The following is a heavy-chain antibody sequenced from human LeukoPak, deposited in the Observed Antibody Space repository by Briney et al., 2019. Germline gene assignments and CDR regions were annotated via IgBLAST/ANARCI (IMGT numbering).Heavy chain of an antibody. D-gene: IGHD5-18*01. CDR1: GYSGTSLY. J-gene: IGHJ4*02. CDR3: ARTARVFDF. CDR2: TYTSGDT. V-gene: IGHV4-4*09. Sequence: SETLSLACTVCGYSGTSLYLSCIRQPPGKGLEVIGYTYTSGDTNYNPSLKSRVSISLDTSKNQVSLKMSSVTAADTAVYYCARTARVFDFWGQGILVTVSS.